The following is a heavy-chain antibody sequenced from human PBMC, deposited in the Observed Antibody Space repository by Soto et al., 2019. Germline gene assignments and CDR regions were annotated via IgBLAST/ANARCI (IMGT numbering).Heavy chain of an antibody. Sequence: ASVKVSCKASGYTFTSYDINWVRQATGQGLEWMGWMNPNRGNTGYAQKFQGRVTMTRNTSISTAYMELSSLRSEDTAVYYCARGPGRYCSSTSCPLPFDPWGQGTLVTVSS. CDR2: MNPNRGNT. V-gene: IGHV1-8*01. D-gene: IGHD2-2*01. CDR1: GYTFTSYD. CDR3: ARGPGRYCSSTSCPLPFDP. J-gene: IGHJ5*02.